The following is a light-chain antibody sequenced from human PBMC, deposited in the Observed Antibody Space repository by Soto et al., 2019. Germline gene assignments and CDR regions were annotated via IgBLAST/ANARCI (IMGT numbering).Light chain of an antibody. V-gene: IGKV3-15*01. CDR1: QSVSSN. CDR3: QQCNNWSFA. CDR2: GAS. Sequence: EIVMTQSPATLSVSPGERATLSCRASQSVSSNLAWYQQKPGQAPRLLIYGASTRATGIPARFSGSGSGTGFTLTISSLQSEDFAVYYCQQCNNWSFAFGPGTKVDIK. J-gene: IGKJ3*01.